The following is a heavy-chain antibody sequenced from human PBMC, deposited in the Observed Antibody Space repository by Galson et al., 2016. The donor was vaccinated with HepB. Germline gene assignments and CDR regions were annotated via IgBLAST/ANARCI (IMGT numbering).Heavy chain of an antibody. D-gene: IGHD6-19*01. CDR1: GFTFSRYG. Sequence: SLRLSCAASGFTFSRYGMHWVRQAPGKGLESVAFIWYDGSNKYYADSVKGRFTISRDNSKNTLYLQMNSLRAEDTAVYYWAREDPNIAVAALDYWGQGTLVTVSS. CDR3: AREDPNIAVAALDY. J-gene: IGHJ4*02. V-gene: IGHV3-33*01. CDR2: IWYDGSNK.